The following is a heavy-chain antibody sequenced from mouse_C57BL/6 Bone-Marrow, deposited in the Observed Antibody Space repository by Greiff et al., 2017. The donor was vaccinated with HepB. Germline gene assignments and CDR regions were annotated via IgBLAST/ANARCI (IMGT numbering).Heavy chain of an antibody. CDR3: ARGNYGSIYSWFAY. Sequence: VQLQQSGAELVKPGASVKMSCKASGYTFTSYWITWVKQRPGQGLEWSGDIYPGSGSTNYNEKFKSKATLTVDTSSSTAYMQLSSLTSEDSVVSYCARGNYGSIYSWFAYWGQGTLVTVSA. CDR2: IYPGSGST. CDR1: GYTFTSYW. J-gene: IGHJ3*01. D-gene: IGHD1-1*01. V-gene: IGHV1-55*01.